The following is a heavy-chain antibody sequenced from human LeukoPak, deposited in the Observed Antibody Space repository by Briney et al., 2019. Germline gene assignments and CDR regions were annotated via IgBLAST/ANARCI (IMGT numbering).Heavy chain of an antibody. CDR2: IYYSGST. CDR3: ARVRDSAFDI. J-gene: IGHJ3*02. Sequence: TSETLSLTCTVSGGSISSYYWSWIRQPPGKGLEWIGYIYYSGSTNYNPSLKSRVTISVDTSKNQFSLKLSSVTSADTAVYYCARVRDSAFDIWGQGTMVTVSS. V-gene: IGHV4-59*01. CDR1: GGSISSYY. D-gene: IGHD2-15*01.